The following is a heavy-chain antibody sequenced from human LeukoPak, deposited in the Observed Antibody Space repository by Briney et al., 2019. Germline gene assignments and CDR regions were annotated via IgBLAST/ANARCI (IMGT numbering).Heavy chain of an antibody. J-gene: IGHJ4*02. CDR2: ISYDGSNK. CDR3: ARSQGWVMVEDYFDY. D-gene: IGHD2-15*01. CDR1: GFTLSSYG. Sequence: QPGRSLRLSCAASGFTLSSYGMHWVRQAPGKGLEWVAVISYDGSNKYYADSVKGRFTISRDNSKNTLYLQMNSLRAEDTAVYYCARSQGWVMVEDYFDYWGQGTLVTVSS. V-gene: IGHV3-30*03.